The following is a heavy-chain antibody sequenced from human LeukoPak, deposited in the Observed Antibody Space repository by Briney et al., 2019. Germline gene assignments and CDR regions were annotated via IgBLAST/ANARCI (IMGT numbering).Heavy chain of an antibody. Sequence: VASVKVSCKPSGYTFTGYYIHWVRQAPGQGLEWMGWINPNSDVTHYAQKFQARVTMTRDTSISTAYMELSRLRSDDTAMYYCARGVGVTLDHFDYWAREPWSPSPQ. J-gene: IGHJ4*02. CDR3: ARGVGVTLDHFDY. D-gene: IGHD1-26*01. V-gene: IGHV1-2*02. CDR2: INPNSDVT. CDR1: GYTFTGYY.